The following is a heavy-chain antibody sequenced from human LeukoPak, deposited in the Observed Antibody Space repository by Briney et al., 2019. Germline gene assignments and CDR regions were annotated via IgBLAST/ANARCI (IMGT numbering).Heavy chain of an antibody. CDR2: ISYNSDTI. CDR3: AKDYCGGDCYSGWYFDL. CDR1: GFTFDDYA. D-gene: IGHD2-21*02. J-gene: IGHJ2*01. Sequence: GRSLRLSCAASGFTFDDYAMHWVRQAPGKGLEWVSGISYNSDTIAYADSVKGRFTISRDNAKNSLYLQMNSLRAEVTALYYCAKDYCGGDCYSGWYFDLWGRGTLVTVSS. V-gene: IGHV3-9*01.